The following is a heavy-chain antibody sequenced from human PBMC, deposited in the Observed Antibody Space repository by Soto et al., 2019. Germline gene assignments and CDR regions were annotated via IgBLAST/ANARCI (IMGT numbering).Heavy chain of an antibody. V-gene: IGHV3-23*01. CDR2: ISGSGGST. D-gene: IGHD3-9*01. CDR3: ANLKDYDILTGYYYYGMDV. Sequence: GGSLRLSCAASGFTFSSYAMSWVRQAPGKGLEWVSAISGSGGSTYYADSVKGRFTISRDNSKNTLYLQMNSLRAEDTVVYYCANLKDYDILTGYYYYGMDVWGQGTTVTVSS. CDR1: GFTFSSYA. J-gene: IGHJ6*02.